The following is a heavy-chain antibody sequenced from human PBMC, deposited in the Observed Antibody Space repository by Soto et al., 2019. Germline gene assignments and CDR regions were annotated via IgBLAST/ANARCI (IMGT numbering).Heavy chain of an antibody. V-gene: IGHV3-21*01. Sequence: GGSLRLSCAASGFTFSSYSMNWVRQAPGKGLEWVSSISSSSSYIYYADSVKGRFTISRDNAKNSLYLQMNSLRAEDAAVYYWARDEGSSWSLETDAFDIWGQGTMVTVSS. CDR3: ARDEGSSWSLETDAFDI. CDR1: GFTFSSYS. D-gene: IGHD6-13*01. CDR2: ISSSSSYI. J-gene: IGHJ3*02.